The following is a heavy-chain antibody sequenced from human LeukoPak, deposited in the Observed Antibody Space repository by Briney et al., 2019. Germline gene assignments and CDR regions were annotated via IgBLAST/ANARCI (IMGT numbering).Heavy chain of an antibody. CDR3: ARDDAVRGVPDY. Sequence: GGSLRLSCAASGFTFSSYAMSWVRQAPGKGLEWVSVIYSGGSTYYADSVKGRFTISRDNSKNTLYLQMNSLRAEDTAVYYCARDDAVRGVPDYWGQGTLVTVSS. V-gene: IGHV3-66*01. J-gene: IGHJ4*02. CDR1: GFTFSSYA. CDR2: IYSGGST. D-gene: IGHD3-10*01.